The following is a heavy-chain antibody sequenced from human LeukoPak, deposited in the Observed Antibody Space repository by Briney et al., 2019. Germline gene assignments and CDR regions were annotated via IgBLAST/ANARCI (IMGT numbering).Heavy chain of an antibody. CDR3: ARGRDLFDS. V-gene: IGHV3-48*04. J-gene: IGHJ4*02. CDR2: ISSSSATI. CDR1: EFTFNTYS. Sequence: GGSLRLSCVASEFTFNTYSMNWFRKAPGKGLEWISYISSSSATIYYADSVKGRFTISRDNAKNSLYLQMNSLRAEDTAVYYCARGRDLFDSWGQGTLVIVSS.